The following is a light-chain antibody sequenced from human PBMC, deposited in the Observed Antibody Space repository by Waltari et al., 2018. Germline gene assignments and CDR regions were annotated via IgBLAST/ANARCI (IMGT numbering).Light chain of an antibody. V-gene: IGKV3-20*01. CDR3: HQYGTSPPWT. Sequence: EIVLTQSPGTLSLSPGERATLSCRASQSVSSSFLAWYQQKPGQAPRLLIYGASSRATGIPDRFSGSWSGTDVSLTITRLEPEDYAVYYCHQYGTSPPWTFGQGTKVEIK. J-gene: IGKJ1*01. CDR1: QSVSSSF. CDR2: GAS.